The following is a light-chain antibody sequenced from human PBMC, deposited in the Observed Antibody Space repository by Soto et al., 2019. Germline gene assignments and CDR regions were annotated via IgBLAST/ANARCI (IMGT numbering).Light chain of an antibody. CDR1: QSVSSY. Sequence: EIVLTQSPATLSLSPGERATLSCRASQSVSSYLAWYQQKPGQAPRLLIYDASNRATGIPARFSGSGSATDFTLNISSIAPEDFAVYYCQQRSNWPPWTFGQGTKVEIK. CDR2: DAS. V-gene: IGKV3-11*01. CDR3: QQRSNWPPWT. J-gene: IGKJ1*01.